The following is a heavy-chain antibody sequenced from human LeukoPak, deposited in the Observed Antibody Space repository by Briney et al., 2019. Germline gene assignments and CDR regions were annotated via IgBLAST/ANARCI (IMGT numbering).Heavy chain of an antibody. J-gene: IGHJ4*02. CDR1: GGSISSHY. CDR3: ARADYYYDSRGYSYYFDS. V-gene: IGHV4-59*11. D-gene: IGHD3-22*01. CDR2: IYYSGTT. Sequence: SETLSLTCTVSGGSISSHYWSWIRQPPGKGLEYIAHIYYSGTTYYNPSLKSRVAISVDTSRTQFSLKLSSVTAADTAVYYCARADYYYDSRGYSYYFDSWGQGTLVTVSS.